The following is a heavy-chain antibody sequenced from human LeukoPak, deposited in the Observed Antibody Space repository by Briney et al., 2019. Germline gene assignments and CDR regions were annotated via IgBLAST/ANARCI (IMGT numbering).Heavy chain of an antibody. CDR1: GDTFNRYG. J-gene: IGHJ1*01. D-gene: IGHD1-1*01. Sequence: ASVKVSCKASGDTFNRYGVTWVRQAPGQGLEWMGRVIPILGIANYAEKFQGRVTITADTSTSTAFMELSSLKSEDTAVYYCARNTLLEATQDKINIPFSTEYFQHWGQGTLVTVSS. CDR3: ARNTLLEATQDKINIPFSTEYFQH. CDR2: VIPILGIA. V-gene: IGHV1-69*04.